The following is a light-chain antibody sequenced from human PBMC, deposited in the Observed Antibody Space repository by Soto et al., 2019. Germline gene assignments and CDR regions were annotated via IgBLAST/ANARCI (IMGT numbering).Light chain of an antibody. J-gene: IGKJ4*01. CDR2: DAS. CDR3: QQYSTYPLT. V-gene: IGKV1-5*01. CDR1: QSITTF. Sequence: GDRVTITCRASQSITTFLAWYQQKPGKAPQILIYDASKLEPGVPSRLSGGGSGTESTLTISSLQPDDFATYYCQQYSTYPLTFGGGTKVDIK.